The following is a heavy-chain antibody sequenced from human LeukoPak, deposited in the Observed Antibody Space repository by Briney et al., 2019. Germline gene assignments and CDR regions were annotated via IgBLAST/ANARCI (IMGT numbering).Heavy chain of an antibody. Sequence: LGESLKISCKGSGYSFTNYWIAWVRQMPGRGLEWMVIINPSDSDTRYSPSFQGQVTISADKSISTAYLQWSSLNASDSAMYYCARAWNFDYWGQGTLDTVSS. CDR2: INPSDSDT. D-gene: IGHD1-1*01. J-gene: IGHJ4*02. V-gene: IGHV5-51*01. CDR3: ARAWNFDY. CDR1: GYSFTNYW.